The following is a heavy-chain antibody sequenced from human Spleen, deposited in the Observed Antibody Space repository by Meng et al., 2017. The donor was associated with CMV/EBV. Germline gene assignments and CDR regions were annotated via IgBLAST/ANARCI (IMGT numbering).Heavy chain of an antibody. V-gene: IGHV4-34*01. CDR2: VNHDGIT. Sequence: GASGGSFSGYYWTWIRQAPGKGLEWIGQVNHDGITNYNPSLKSRLNISAATSKTQSTLRLDSVTAADSAVYYCVTSTLVAIDKFEPWGQGTLVTVSS. CDR3: VTSTLVAIDKFEP. D-gene: IGHD3-16*02. J-gene: IGHJ5*02. CDR1: GGSFSGYY.